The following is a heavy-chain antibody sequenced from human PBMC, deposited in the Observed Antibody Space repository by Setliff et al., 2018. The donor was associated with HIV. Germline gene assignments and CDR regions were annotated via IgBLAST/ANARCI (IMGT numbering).Heavy chain of an antibody. J-gene: IGHJ4*02. CDR1: GGPISSNR. Sequence: SETLSLTCAVSGGPISSNRWSWVRQSPGKGLEWLGEIYHSGSTPYNPSLQSRVTISMDKSKGQFSLKRNSVTAADTAVYYCAGNGYYSIDSWGQGTLVTVSS. V-gene: IGHV4-4*02. D-gene: IGHD3-22*01. CDR3: AGNGYYSIDS. CDR2: IYHSGST.